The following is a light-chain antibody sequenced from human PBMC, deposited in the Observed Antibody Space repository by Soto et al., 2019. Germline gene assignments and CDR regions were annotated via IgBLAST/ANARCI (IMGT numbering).Light chain of an antibody. Sequence: QSALTQPPSASGSPGKSVTISCTGTTSDYVSWYQQYPGKAPKLMIYDVTKRPSGVPDRFSGSKSGTTASLTVSGLQAEDEADYFCSSHAGARHSLFGGGTKLTVL. CDR3: SSHAGARHSL. V-gene: IGLV2-8*01. CDR2: DVT. J-gene: IGLJ2*01. CDR1: TSDY.